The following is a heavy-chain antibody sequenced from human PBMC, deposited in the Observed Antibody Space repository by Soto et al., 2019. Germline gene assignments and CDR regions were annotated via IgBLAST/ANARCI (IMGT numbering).Heavy chain of an antibody. CDR1: GFTFSSYA. D-gene: IGHD1-26*01. CDR3: ARDIWETLDY. CDR2: ISYDGSNK. Sequence: QVQLVESGGGVVQPGRSLRLSCAASGFTFSSYAMHWVRQAPGKGLEWVAVISYDGSNKYYADSVKGRFTISRDNPKNTLYLQMNSLRAEDTAVYYCARDIWETLDYWGQGTLVTVSS. J-gene: IGHJ4*02. V-gene: IGHV3-30-3*01.